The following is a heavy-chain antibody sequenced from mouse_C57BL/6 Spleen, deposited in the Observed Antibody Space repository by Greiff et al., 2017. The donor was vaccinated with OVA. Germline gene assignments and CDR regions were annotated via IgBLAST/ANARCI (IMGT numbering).Heavy chain of an antibody. CDR2: ISSGSSTI. CDR1: GFTFSDYG. Sequence: EVQVVESGGGLVKPGGSLKLSCAASGFTFSDYGMHWVRQAPEKGLEWVAYISSGSSTIYYADTMKGRFTITRDNAKNTLFLQMTSLRSEDTAMYYCAKAESITTVLDYWGQGTTLTVSS. D-gene: IGHD1-1*01. CDR3: AKAESITTVLDY. V-gene: IGHV5-17*01. J-gene: IGHJ2*01.